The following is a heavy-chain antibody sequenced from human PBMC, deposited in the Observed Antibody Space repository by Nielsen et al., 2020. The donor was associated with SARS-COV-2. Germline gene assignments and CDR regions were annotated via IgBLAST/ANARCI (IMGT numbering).Heavy chain of an antibody. CDR2: ISSSGSTI. V-gene: IGHV3-11*01. D-gene: IGHD3-10*01. CDR3: AKDWTYYYGSGSPVYGMDV. Sequence: GSLKISCAASGFTFSDYYMSWIRQAPGKGLEWVSYISSSGSTIYYADSVKGRFTISRDNAKNSLYLQMNSLRAEDTAVYYCAKDWTYYYGSGSPVYGMDVRGQGTTVTVSS. CDR1: GFTFSDYY. J-gene: IGHJ6*02.